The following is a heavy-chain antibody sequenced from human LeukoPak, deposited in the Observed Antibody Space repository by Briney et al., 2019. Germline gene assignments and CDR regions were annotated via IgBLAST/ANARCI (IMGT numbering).Heavy chain of an antibody. V-gene: IGHV3-11*01. CDR3: VRGGFYWFDP. CDR2: ISNRGDNI. J-gene: IGHJ5*02. CDR1: GFTLIDNY. Sequence: PGGSLRLSCAASGFTLIDNYMTWIRQAPGKGLEWVSSISNRGDNIYYADSVKGRFSISRDNAKNSLYLQMNDLRVDDTAVYYCVRGGFYWFDPWGQGTLVTVSS. D-gene: IGHD1-26*01.